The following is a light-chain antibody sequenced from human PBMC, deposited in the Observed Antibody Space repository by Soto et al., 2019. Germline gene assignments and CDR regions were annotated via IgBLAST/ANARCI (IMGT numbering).Light chain of an antibody. CDR3: QQYNSYSPIT. V-gene: IGKV1-5*01. Sequence: DIQMTQSPSTLSASVGDRVTITCRASQSISNWLAWYQQIPGKAPKLLIYDASSLESGVPSRFSASGSGTEFTLTISSLQPDDFATYYCQQYNSYSPITFGPGTKVDVK. CDR1: QSISNW. CDR2: DAS. J-gene: IGKJ3*01.